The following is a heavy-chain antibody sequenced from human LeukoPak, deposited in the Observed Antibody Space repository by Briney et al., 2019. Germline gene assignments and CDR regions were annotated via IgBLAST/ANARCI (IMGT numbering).Heavy chain of an antibody. Sequence: QPGGSLGLSCPASGFTFSSYAMSWVRQAPGKGLEWVSSISDSGSGTYYADSVKGRFTISRDNSKNTLYLQMNSLRTEDTAVYYCAKRTDTSGNRGGALDIWDQGTMVAVSS. D-gene: IGHD3-22*01. J-gene: IGHJ3*02. V-gene: IGHV3-23*01. CDR2: ISDSGSGT. CDR3: AKRTDTSGNRGGALDI. CDR1: GFTFSSYA.